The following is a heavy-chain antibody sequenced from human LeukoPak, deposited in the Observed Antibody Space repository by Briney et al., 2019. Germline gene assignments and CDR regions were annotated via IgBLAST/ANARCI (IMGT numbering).Heavy chain of an antibody. Sequence: ASVKVSCKASGYTFTGYYMHWVLQAPGQGLEWMGRINPNSGGTNYAQKFQSSVTMTRDTSISTAYMELSRLRSDDTAVYYCASYRRGFLAFDYWGQGTLVTVSS. V-gene: IGHV1-2*06. CDR1: GYTFTGYY. D-gene: IGHD2/OR15-2a*01. J-gene: IGHJ4*02. CDR2: INPNSGGT. CDR3: ASYRRGFLAFDY.